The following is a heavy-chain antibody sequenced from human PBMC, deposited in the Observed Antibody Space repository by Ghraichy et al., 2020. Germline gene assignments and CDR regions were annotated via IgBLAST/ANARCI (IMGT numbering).Heavy chain of an antibody. J-gene: IGHJ6*02. V-gene: IGHV4-34*01. CDR1: GGSFSGYY. CDR3: ARGNYYGSGSYYIYYYGMDV. Sequence: SETLSLTCAVYGGSFSGYYWSWIRQPPGKGLEWIGEINHSGSTNYNPSLKSRVTISVDTSKNQFSLKLSSVTAADTAVYYCARGNYYGSGSYYIYYYGMDVWGQGTTVTVSS. D-gene: IGHD3-10*01. CDR2: INHSGST.